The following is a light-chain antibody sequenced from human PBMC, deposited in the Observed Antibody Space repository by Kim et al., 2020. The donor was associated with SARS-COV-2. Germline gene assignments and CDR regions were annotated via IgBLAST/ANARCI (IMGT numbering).Light chain of an antibody. Sequence: GQLVTITCTTTSSDGGGYNYVSWYQQHPAKAPKLMLYALSKRPSGVSNRFSGSKSGNTASLTISGLQAEDEADYYCTSYTSSITWVFGGGTQLTVL. J-gene: IGLJ3*02. V-gene: IGLV2-14*04. CDR1: SSDGGGYNY. CDR2: ALS. CDR3: TSYTSSITWV.